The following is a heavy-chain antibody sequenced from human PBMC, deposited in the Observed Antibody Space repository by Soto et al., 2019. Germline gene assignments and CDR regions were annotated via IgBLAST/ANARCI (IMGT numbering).Heavy chain of an antibody. D-gene: IGHD7-27*01. J-gene: IGHJ4*02. CDR2: INHSGST. CDR1: GGSFSGYY. V-gene: IGHV4-34*01. Sequence: SETLSLTCAVYGGSFSGYYWSWIRQPPGKGLEWIGEINHSGSTNYNPSLKSRVTISVDTSKNQFSLKLSSVTAADTAVYYCARLITGDIGDYWGQGTLVTVSS. CDR3: ARLITGDIGDY.